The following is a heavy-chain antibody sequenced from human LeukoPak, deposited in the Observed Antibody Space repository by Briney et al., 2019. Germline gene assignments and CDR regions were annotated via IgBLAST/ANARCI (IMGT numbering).Heavy chain of an antibody. CDR3: ARDGVFLDRRYFDY. CDR1: GYTFTSYG. CDR2: ISAYNGNT. J-gene: IGHJ4*02. V-gene: IGHV1-18*01. D-gene: IGHD3/OR15-3a*01. Sequence: ASVKVSFKASGYTFTSYGISWVRQAPGQGGEGMGWISAYNGNTNYAQKLQGRVTMTTDTSTSTAYMELRSLRSDDTAVYYCARDGVFLDRRYFDYWGQGTLVTVSS.